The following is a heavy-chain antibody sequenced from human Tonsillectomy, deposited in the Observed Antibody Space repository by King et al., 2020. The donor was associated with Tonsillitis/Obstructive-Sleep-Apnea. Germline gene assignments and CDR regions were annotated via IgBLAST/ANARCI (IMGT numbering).Heavy chain of an antibody. D-gene: IGHD4-17*01. CDR2: IYPGDSET. Sequence: WVRQMPGKVLEWMGIIYPGDSETSYISSFQGQVTIAADKSISTAYLQCSSLKASDTAMYYCARRVESNYGAFNWYFDLWGRCTLVTVSS. CDR3: ARRVESNYGAFNWYFDL. V-gene: IGHV5-51*01. J-gene: IGHJ2*01.